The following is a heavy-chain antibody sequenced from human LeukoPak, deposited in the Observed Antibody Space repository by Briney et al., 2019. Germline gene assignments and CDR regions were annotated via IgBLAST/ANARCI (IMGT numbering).Heavy chain of an antibody. Sequence: GGSLRLSCAASGFTFSSYAMSWVRQAPGKGLEWVSAISGSGGSTYYADSVKGRFTISRDNSKNTLYLQMNSLRAEDTAVYYCARHYGSGTYYKFLDYWGHGTLVTVSS. CDR1: GFTFSSYA. CDR2: ISGSGGST. D-gene: IGHD3-10*01. V-gene: IGHV3-23*01. J-gene: IGHJ4*01. CDR3: ARHYGSGTYYKFLDY.